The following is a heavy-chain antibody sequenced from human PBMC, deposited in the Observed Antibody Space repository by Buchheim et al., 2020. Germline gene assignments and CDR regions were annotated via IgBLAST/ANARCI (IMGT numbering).Heavy chain of an antibody. V-gene: IGHV3-30*18. CDR2: ISSDGSSK. Sequence: QVQLVESGGGVVQPGRSLRLSCAASGFTFSGHDMHWVRQAPGKGLEWVAIISSDGSSKHYGDSVKGRFTVSRDNSKKTLYLQMDSLRADDTAVYYCVKEWNLNYFFDYWGQGTL. J-gene: IGHJ4*02. CDR3: VKEWNLNYFFDY. CDR1: GFTFSGHD. D-gene: IGHD1-1*01.